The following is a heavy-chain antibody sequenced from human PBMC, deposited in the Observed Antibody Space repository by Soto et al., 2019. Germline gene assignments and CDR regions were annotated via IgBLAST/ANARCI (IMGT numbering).Heavy chain of an antibody. V-gene: IGHV2-5*02. J-gene: IGHJ4*02. CDR3: ATLTADF. CDR2: VYWDDDK. Sequence: NTLEASGPTLVKPTETLTLTCTFSGFSLTTGVGVGWVRQPPGKALEWLALVYWDDDKHYTPSLMSRLTITKDISKGQVVLTMTNMDPVDTATYYCATLTADFWGPGTLVTVSS. CDR1: GFSLTTGVG.